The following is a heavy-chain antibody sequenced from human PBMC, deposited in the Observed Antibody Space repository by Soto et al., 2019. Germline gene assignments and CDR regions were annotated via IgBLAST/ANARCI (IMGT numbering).Heavy chain of an antibody. Sequence: HPGGSLRLSCAASGFTFSSYGMHWVRQAPGKGLEWVAVIWYDGSNKYYADSVKGRFTISRDNSKNTLYLQMNSPRAEDTAVYYCATSENWNYAFDYWGQGTMVTVAS. J-gene: IGHJ4*02. CDR1: GFTFSSYG. V-gene: IGHV3-33*01. D-gene: IGHD1-7*01. CDR2: IWYDGSNK. CDR3: ATSENWNYAFDY.